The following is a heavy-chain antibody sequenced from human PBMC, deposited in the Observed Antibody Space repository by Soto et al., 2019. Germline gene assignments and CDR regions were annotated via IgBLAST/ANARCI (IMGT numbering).Heavy chain of an antibody. V-gene: IGHV3-21*01. CDR2: ISSSSSYI. CDR3: ARGLFYYDSSVYFGY. J-gene: IGHJ4*02. Sequence: EVQLVESGGGLVKPGGSLRLSCAASGFTFSSYSMNWVRQAPGKGLEWVSSISSSSSYIYYADSVKGRFTISRDNAKNPLYLQMNSLRAEDTAVYFWARGLFYYDSSVYFGYWGQGTLVTVSS. D-gene: IGHD3-22*01. CDR1: GFTFSSYS.